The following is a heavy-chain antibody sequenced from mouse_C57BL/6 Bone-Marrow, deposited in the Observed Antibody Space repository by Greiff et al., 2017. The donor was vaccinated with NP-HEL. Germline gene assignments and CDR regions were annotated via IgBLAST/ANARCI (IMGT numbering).Heavy chain of an antibody. J-gene: IGHJ2*01. CDR3: ARGTPYYGSSYGYFDY. CDR2: INPNNGGT. D-gene: IGHD1-1*01. Sequence: VQLKQSGPELVKPGASVKMSCKASGYTFTDYNMHWVKQSHGKSLEWIGYINPNNGGTSYNQKFKGKATLTVNKSSSTAYMELRSLTSEDSAVYYCARGTPYYGSSYGYFDYWGQGTTLTVSS. CDR1: GYTFTDYN. V-gene: IGHV1-22*01.